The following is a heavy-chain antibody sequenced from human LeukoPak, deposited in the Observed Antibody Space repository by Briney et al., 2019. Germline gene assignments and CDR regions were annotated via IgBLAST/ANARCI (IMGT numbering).Heavy chain of an antibody. Sequence: SVKVSCTASGGTFSSYAISWVRQAPGRGLEWMGGIIPIFGTASYAQKFRGRVTITADESTSTAYMELSSLRSEDTAVYYCARLYYYDSSGYLSYDFDYWGQGTLVTVSS. CDR2: IIPIFGTA. CDR1: GGTFSSYA. V-gene: IGHV1-69*13. D-gene: IGHD3-22*01. J-gene: IGHJ4*02. CDR3: ARLYYYDSSGYLSYDFDY.